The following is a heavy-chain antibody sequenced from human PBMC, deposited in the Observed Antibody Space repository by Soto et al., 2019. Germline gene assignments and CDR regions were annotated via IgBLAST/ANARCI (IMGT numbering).Heavy chain of an antibody. V-gene: IGHV4-39*07. CDR1: GGSISSSRYY. CDR3: AVMGGAYGSNNWLDP. J-gene: IGHJ5*02. CDR2: IHYSGRN. Sequence: SETLSLTCTVSGGSISSSRYYWGWIRQPPGKGLEWIGNIHYSGRNYYNPSLKSRVTISVDTSKNQFSLTLSSVTAEDTAVYYCAVMGGAYGSNNWLDPWGQGALVTVSS. D-gene: IGHD4-17*01.